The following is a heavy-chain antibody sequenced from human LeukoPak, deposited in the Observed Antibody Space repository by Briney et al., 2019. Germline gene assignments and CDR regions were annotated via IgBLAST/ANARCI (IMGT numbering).Heavy chain of an antibody. J-gene: IGHJ4*02. Sequence: ASLKLSCKASGYTFTGYYMHWVRQPPGQGLEWMGWINPNSGGTNYAQKLQGRVTMTRDTSISTAYMELSRLRSDDTAVYYCARDSSGWFLVYWGQGTLVTVSS. CDR1: GYTFTGYY. CDR2: INPNSGGT. D-gene: IGHD6-19*01. V-gene: IGHV1-2*02. CDR3: ARDSSGWFLVY.